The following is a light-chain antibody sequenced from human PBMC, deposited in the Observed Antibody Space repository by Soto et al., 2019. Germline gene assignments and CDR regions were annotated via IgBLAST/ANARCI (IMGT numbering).Light chain of an antibody. CDR2: DVN. Sequence: QSALTQPRSVSGSPGQSVTISCTGTSSDAGRYDYVSWYQHHPGKAPKLLIYDVNKWPSGVPDRFSGSKSGNTASLSISGLQAEDEADYYCCSKAGTSTAVFGGGTKVTVL. V-gene: IGLV2-11*01. CDR3: CSKAGTSTAV. CDR1: SSDAGRYDY. J-gene: IGLJ2*01.